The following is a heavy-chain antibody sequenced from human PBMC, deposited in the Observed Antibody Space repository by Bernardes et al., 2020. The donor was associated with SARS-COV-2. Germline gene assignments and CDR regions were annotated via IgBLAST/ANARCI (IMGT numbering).Heavy chain of an antibody. CDR1: GFTFNSYC. Sequence: GGSLRLSCAASGFTFNSYCMHWVRQVPERGLVWVSRINEGGSTTNYADSVKGRFTISRDNAKNTLYLQMNSLRAEDAAVYFCARGSGNYYHDYWGQGTVVTVSS. CDR3: ARGSGNYYHDY. V-gene: IGHV3-74*01. J-gene: IGHJ4*02. D-gene: IGHD3-10*01. CDR2: INEGGSTT.